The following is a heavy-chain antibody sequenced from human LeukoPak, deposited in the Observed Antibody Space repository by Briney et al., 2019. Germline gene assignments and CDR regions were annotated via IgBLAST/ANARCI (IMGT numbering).Heavy chain of an antibody. CDR2: IYYSGST. CDR3: ARGALYDSSGYYYDFDY. Sequence: SETLSLTCTVSGGSISSYYWSWIRQPPGKGLEWIGYIYYSGSTNYNPSLKSRVTISVDTSKNQFSLKLSSVTAADTAVYYCARGALYDSSGYYYDFDYWGQGTLVTVSS. D-gene: IGHD3-22*01. CDR1: GGSISSYY. J-gene: IGHJ4*02. V-gene: IGHV4-59*01.